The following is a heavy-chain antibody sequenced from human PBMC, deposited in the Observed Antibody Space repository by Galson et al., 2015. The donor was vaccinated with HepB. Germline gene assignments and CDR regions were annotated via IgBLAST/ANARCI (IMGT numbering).Heavy chain of an antibody. Sequence: SLRLSCAASGFIFRSYWMSWVRRAPGKGLEWVANISPDGRDEEYVNSVRDRFTISRDNAKKAVFLRMKDLRVDDKATYHCARKLYYYDTSRMGWLNPWGQGTLVTVPS. J-gene: IGHJ5*02. V-gene: IGHV3-7*01. CDR2: ISPDGRDE. D-gene: IGHD3-22*01. CDR1: GFIFRSYW. CDR3: ARKLYYYDTSRMGWLNP.